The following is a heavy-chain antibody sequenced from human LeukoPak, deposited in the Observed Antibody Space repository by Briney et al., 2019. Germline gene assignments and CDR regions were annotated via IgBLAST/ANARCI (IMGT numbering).Heavy chain of an antibody. CDR3: ARGSLVRGAFDI. CDR1: GGSISSYY. D-gene: IGHD3-10*01. CDR2: IYYSGST. J-gene: IGHJ3*02. V-gene: IGHV4-59*01. Sequence: SETLSLTCTVSGGSISSYYWSWIRQPPGKGLEWIGYIYYSGSTNYNPSLKSRVTISVDTSKNQFSLKLSSVTAADTAVYYCARGSLVRGAFDICGQGTMVTVSS.